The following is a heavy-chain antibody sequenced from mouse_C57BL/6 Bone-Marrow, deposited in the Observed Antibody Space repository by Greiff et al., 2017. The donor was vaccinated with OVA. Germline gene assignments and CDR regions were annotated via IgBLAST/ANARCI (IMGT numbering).Heavy chain of an antibody. Sequence: VKLVESGGGLVKPGGSLKLSCAASGFTFSSYAMSWVRQTPEKRLEWVATISDGGSYTYYPDNVKGRFTISRDNAKNNLYLQMSHLKSEDTAMYYCARDGGGYSGQGTLVTVSA. CDR2: ISDGGSYT. CDR3: ARDGGGY. CDR1: GFTFSSYA. V-gene: IGHV5-4*01. J-gene: IGHJ3*01.